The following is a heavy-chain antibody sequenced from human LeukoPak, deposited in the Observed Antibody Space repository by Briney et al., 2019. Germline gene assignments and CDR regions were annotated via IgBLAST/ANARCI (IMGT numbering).Heavy chain of an antibody. J-gene: IGHJ3*02. V-gene: IGHV1-8*01. CDR1: GYTFTSYD. CDR2: MNPNSGNT. Sequence: GASVKVSCKASGYTFTSYDINWVRQATGQGLEWMGWMNPNSGNTGYAQKFQGRVTMTRSTSISTAYMELSRLRSEDTAVYYCARGTYYYDSSGYVGAFDIWGQGTMVTVSS. CDR3: ARGTYYYDSSGYVGAFDI. D-gene: IGHD3-22*01.